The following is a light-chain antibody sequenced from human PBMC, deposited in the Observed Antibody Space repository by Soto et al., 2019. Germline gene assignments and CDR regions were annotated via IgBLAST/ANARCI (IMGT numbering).Light chain of an antibody. V-gene: IGKV3-15*01. CDR2: GAS. J-gene: IGKJ1*01. Sequence: EIVMTQSPATLSVSPGERATLSFSASQSVSSNLAWYQQKPGQAPRLLIYGASTRATGIPARFSGSGSGTEFTLTISSLQSEDFAVYYCQQYKNWPRTFGQGTKVDIK. CDR3: QQYKNWPRT. CDR1: QSVSSN.